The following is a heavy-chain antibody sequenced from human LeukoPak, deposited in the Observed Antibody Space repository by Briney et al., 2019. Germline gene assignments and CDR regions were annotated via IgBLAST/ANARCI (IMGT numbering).Heavy chain of an antibody. V-gene: IGHV4-4*09. CDR3: ATSHDVKTAPYDL. CDR2: IFTSGRT. CDR1: GGSISSYC. Sequence: PSETLSLTCTVSGGSISSYCWSWVRQSPGRGLEWIGYIFTSGRTDYNPSLKSRVTMSVDTSKNQLSMELRFLTAADTAVYYCATSHDVKTAPYDLWGQGTLVTVSS. D-gene: IGHD2-21*01. J-gene: IGHJ5*02.